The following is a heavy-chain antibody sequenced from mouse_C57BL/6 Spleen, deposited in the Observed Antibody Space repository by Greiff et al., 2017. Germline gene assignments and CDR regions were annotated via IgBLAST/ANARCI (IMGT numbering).Heavy chain of an antibody. Sequence: VQLQQPGAELVRPGSSVKLSCKASGYTFTSYWMHWVKQRPIQGLEWIGNIDTSDSETHYNQKFKDKATLTVDKSSSTAYMKLSSLTSADSAVYYCATTAQATSYFDYWGQGTTLTVSS. J-gene: IGHJ2*01. D-gene: IGHD3-2*02. CDR1: GYTFTSYW. CDR3: ATTAQATSYFDY. CDR2: IDTSDSET. V-gene: IGHV1-52*01.